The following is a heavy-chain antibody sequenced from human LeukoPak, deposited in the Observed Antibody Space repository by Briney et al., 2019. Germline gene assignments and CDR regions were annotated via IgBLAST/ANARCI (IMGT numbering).Heavy chain of an antibody. Sequence: GGSLRLSCAASGFTFNSYSMNWVRQAPGKGLEWISYISGTSSIIHYADSVKGRFTISRDNAKNSLYLQMNGLRAEDTAVYYCARDYDHAFDIWGQGTMVTVSS. J-gene: IGHJ3*02. CDR3: ARDYDHAFDI. D-gene: IGHD3-3*01. CDR1: GFTFNSYS. CDR2: ISGTSSII. V-gene: IGHV3-48*04.